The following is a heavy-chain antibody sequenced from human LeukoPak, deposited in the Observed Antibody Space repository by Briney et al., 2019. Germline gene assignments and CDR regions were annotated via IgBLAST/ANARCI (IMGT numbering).Heavy chain of an antibody. J-gene: IGHJ6*02. CDR3: ARAGRYFDPEYYYYGMDV. CDR2: ISAYNGNT. Sequence: ASVKVSCKASGYTFTSYGISWVRQAPEQGLEWMGWISAYNGNTNYAQKLQGRVTMTTDTSTSTAYMELRSLRSDDTAVYYCARAGRYFDPEYYYYGMDVWGQGTTVTVSS. D-gene: IGHD3-9*01. CDR1: GYTFTSYG. V-gene: IGHV1-18*01.